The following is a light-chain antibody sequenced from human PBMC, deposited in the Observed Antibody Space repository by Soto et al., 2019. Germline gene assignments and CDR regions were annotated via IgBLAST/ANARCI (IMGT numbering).Light chain of an antibody. CDR2: AAS. Sequence: DIQMTQSPSSLSASVGDRVTITCRASQSISSYLNWYQQKPGKAPNLLIYAASSLQSGVPSRFSGSGSGTDFTLTISSLQPEDFAPYFCQQSYSTPRTFGQGTKVEIE. V-gene: IGKV1-39*01. CDR1: QSISSY. J-gene: IGKJ1*01. CDR3: QQSYSTPRT.